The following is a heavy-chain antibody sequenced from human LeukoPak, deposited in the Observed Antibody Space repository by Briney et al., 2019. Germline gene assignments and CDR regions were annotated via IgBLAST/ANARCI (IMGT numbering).Heavy chain of an antibody. CDR2: IIPILGIA. Sequence: ASVKVSCKASGGTFSSYAISWVRQAPGQGLEWMGRIIPILGIANYAQKFQGRVTITADKSTSTAYMELSSLRSEDTAVYYCARVRYSSGWLDYWGQGTLVTVSS. CDR3: ARVRYSSGWLDY. V-gene: IGHV1-69*04. D-gene: IGHD6-19*01. CDR1: GGTFSSYA. J-gene: IGHJ4*02.